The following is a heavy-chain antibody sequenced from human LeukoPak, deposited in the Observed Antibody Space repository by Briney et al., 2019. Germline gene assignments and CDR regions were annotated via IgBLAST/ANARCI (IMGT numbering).Heavy chain of an antibody. CDR1: GFTFSSYA. Sequence: PGGSLRLSCAASGFTFSSYAMSWVRQAPGKGLEWVSVIYSGGSTYYADSVKGRFTISRDNSKNTLYLQMNSLRAEDTAVYYCARDSCSSTSCHNYYGMDVWGQGTTVTVSS. V-gene: IGHV3-53*01. J-gene: IGHJ6*02. CDR3: ARDSCSSTSCHNYYGMDV. CDR2: IYSGGST. D-gene: IGHD2-2*01.